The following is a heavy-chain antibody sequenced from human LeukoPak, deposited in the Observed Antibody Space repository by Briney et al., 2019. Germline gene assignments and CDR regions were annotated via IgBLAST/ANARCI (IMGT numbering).Heavy chain of an antibody. D-gene: IGHD3-9*01. J-gene: IGHJ5*02. CDR1: GGSFSGYY. V-gene: IGHV4-34*01. CDR2: INHSGST. CDR3: ARRLGEQVRYFDWLPHSVWFDP. Sequence: SETLSLTCAVYGGSFSGYYWSWIRQPPGKGLEWIGEINHSGSTNYNPSLKSRVTISVDTSKNQFSLKLSSVTAADTAVYYCARRLGEQVRYFDWLPHSVWFDPWGQGTLVTVSS.